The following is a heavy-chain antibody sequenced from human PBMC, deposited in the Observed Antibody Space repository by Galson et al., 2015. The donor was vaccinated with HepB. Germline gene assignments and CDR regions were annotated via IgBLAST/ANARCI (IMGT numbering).Heavy chain of an antibody. V-gene: IGHV5-51*01. J-gene: IGHJ4*02. CDR2: IYPGDSDT. CDR1: GHSFTNYW. CDR3: SRYRAGEVTAQQDY. D-gene: IGHD2-21*02. Sequence: QSGAEVKKPGESLKISCKGSGHSFTNYWIGWVRQMPGKGLEWMGIIYPGDSDTSYSLSFQGQVTISADKSISTAFLQWSSLKASDTAIYFCSRYRAGEVTAQQDYWGQGTLVTVSS.